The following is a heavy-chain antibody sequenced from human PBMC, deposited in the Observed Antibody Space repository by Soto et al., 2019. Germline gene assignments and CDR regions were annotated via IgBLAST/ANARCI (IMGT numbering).Heavy chain of an antibody. V-gene: IGHV4-34*01. D-gene: IGHD3-3*01. CDR1: GGSVNGPY. J-gene: IGHJ5*02. Sequence: GTLSLTCAVYGGSVNGPYWNGIRQPAGKGLEWIGEINHTGGTHYNPSLKSRVTMSVDTSKNQFSLRLSSVTAADTAIYYCATRITVFGLLIPPFDPWGQGTQVTVSS. CDR3: ATRITVFGLLIPPFDP. CDR2: INHTGGT.